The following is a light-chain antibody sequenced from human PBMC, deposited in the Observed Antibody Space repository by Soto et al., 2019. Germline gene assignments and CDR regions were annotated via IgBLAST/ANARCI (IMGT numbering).Light chain of an antibody. J-gene: IGLJ2*01. CDR1: SSDVGGYNY. Sequence: QSALTQPASVSGSPGQSITISCTGTSSDVGGYNYVSWYQQHPGKAPKLMIDEVSKRPSGIYNRFSGSNSGNTASLTICGLHAEDEDDYYCTEKKSSSTHEVFGGGTKLTVL. CDR3: TEKKSSSTHEV. CDR2: EVS. V-gene: IGLV2-14*01.